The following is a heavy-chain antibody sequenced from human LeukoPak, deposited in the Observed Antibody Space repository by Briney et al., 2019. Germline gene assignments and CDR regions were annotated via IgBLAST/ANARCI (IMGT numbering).Heavy chain of an antibody. CDR1: GYTFTSYG. J-gene: IGHJ4*02. CDR2: ISAYNGNT. Sequence: VASVKVSCKASGYTFTSYGISWVRQAPGQGLEWMGWISAYNGNTNYAQKLQGRVTMTTDTSTSTAYMELRSLRSDDTAVYYCAKRVVDTAMVLNLDYWGQGTLVTVSS. V-gene: IGHV1-18*01. D-gene: IGHD5-18*01. CDR3: AKRVVDTAMVLNLDY.